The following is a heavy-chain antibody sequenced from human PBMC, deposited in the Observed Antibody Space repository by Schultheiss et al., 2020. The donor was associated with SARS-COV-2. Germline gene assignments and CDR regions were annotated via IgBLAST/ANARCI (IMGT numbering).Heavy chain of an antibody. CDR1: GGSISNNNHY. CDR3: ARQGGGGRAFDI. Sequence: SETLSLTCTVSGGSISNNNHYWNWVRQSPGKGLEWIGNIYYTGNIYYNSALKSRVTISVDTSKNQFSLKLSSVTAADTAVFYCARQGGGGRAFDIWGHGTMVTVSS. V-gene: IGHV4-39*01. D-gene: IGHD3-16*01. J-gene: IGHJ3*02. CDR2: IYYTGNI.